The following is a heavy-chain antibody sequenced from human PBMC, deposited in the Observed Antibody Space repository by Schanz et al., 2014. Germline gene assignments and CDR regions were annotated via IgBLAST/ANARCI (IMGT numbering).Heavy chain of an antibody. CDR1: GFTFSKYW. Sequence: EVQLVESGGGLVQPGGSLRLSCAASGFTFSKYWMTWVRQAPGKGLEWVANIKEDGSEKDYVDSVKGRFTISRDDAKNSLYLQMNSLRAEDTALYYCAKDRQNRVNRVGYYYGMDVWGQGTTVTVSS. D-gene: IGHD3-16*01. V-gene: IGHV3-7*03. CDR3: AKDRQNRVNRVGYYYGMDV. J-gene: IGHJ6*02. CDR2: IKEDGSEK.